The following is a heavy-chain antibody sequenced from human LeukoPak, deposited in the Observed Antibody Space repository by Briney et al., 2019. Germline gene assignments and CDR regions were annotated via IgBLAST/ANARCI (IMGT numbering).Heavy chain of an antibody. D-gene: IGHD3-10*01. J-gene: IGHJ4*02. V-gene: IGHV4-59*08. CDR2: IYNTGST. Sequence: AEPLSLTCTVSGGSISSYHWSWIRQPPGKGLEWLGYIYNTGSTEYNPSLKSRVTISADTSKKQFSLRLSSVTAADTAVYYCARSYHYGSGSYSYYFDYWGQGTLVTVSS. CDR1: GGSISSYH. CDR3: ARSYHYGSGSYSYYFDY.